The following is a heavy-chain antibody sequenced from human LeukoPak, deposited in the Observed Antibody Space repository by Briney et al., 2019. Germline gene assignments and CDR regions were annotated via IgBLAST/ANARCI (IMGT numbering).Heavy chain of an antibody. CDR3: ARDPPSSGYQV. Sequence: SVKVSCKASGYTFASYSMHWVRQAPGQSLEWMGGIIPIFGTANYAQKFQGRVTITADESTSTAYMELSSLRSEDTAVYYCARDPPSSGYQVWGQGTLVTVSS. D-gene: IGHD3-22*01. V-gene: IGHV1-69*13. J-gene: IGHJ4*02. CDR1: GYTFASYS. CDR2: IIPIFGTA.